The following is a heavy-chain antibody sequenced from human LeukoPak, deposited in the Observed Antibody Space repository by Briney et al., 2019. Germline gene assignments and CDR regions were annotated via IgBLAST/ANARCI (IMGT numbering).Heavy chain of an antibody. D-gene: IGHD6-19*01. CDR1: GGSISSSSYY. V-gene: IGHV4-39*07. CDR3: ARQTTYSSGWGYYFDY. J-gene: IGHJ4*02. Sequence: SETLSLTCTVSGGSISSSSYYWGWIRQPPGKWLEWNGSIYYSGSTYYNPSLKSRVTISVDTSKNQFSLKLSSVTAADTAVYYCARQTTYSSGWGYYFDYWGQGTLVTVSS. CDR2: IYYSGST.